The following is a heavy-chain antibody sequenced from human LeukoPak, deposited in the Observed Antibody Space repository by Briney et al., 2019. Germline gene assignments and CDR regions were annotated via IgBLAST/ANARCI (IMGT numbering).Heavy chain of an antibody. CDR3: ARLPTIVATTRMFDY. CDR1: GYSFTSYW. D-gene: IGHD1-26*01. Sequence: GESLKISCKGSGYSFTSYWIGWVRQMPGKGLEWMGIIYPGDSDVRYNPSIQGQVTFSADKSINTAYLQWSSLKASDTAMYFCARLPTIVATTRMFDYWGQGVLVTVSS. CDR2: IYPGDSDV. V-gene: IGHV5-51*01. J-gene: IGHJ4*02.